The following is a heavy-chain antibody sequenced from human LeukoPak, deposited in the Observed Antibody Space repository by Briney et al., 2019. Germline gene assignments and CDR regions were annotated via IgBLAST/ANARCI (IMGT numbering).Heavy chain of an antibody. V-gene: IGHV4-61*01. J-gene: IGHJ4*02. Sequence: PSETLSLTCTVSGGSVSSGSYYWSWIRQPPGKGLEWIGYIYYSGSTNYNPSLKGRVTISVDTSKNQFSLKLSSVTAADTAVYYCAREAIYDSSGYYHEPNFDYWGQGTLVTVSS. CDR1: GGSVSSGSYY. CDR2: IYYSGST. D-gene: IGHD3-22*01. CDR3: AREAIYDSSGYYHEPNFDY.